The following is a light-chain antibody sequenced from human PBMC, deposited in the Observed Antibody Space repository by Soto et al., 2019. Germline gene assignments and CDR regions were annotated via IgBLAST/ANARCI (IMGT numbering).Light chain of an antibody. CDR2: MIS. V-gene: IGKV2-24*01. Sequence: EIVMTQTPLSSPVTLGQPASISCRSSQSLVHSDRNTYLSWLHQRPGQPPRLLIYMISNRFSGVPDRFSGSGAGTDFTLKISRVEAEDVGVYYCMQATQPYTFGQGTKLEIK. J-gene: IGKJ2*01. CDR3: MQATQPYT. CDR1: QSLVHSDRNTY.